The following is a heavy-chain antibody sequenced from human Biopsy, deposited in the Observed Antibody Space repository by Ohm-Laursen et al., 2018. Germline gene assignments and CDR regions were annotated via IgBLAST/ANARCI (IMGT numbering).Heavy chain of an antibody. CDR3: ARGSNDFGGLYFPR. D-gene: IGHD4-23*01. CDR2: ISYTGYT. J-gene: IGHJ4*02. Sequence: TLSLTCTVSGGSFTGHYWCWIRQPPGKGLEWIGHISYTGYTSYNASLKSRVTISVDTSRNHFSLRLSSLTAADPAVYYCARGSNDFGGLYFPRWGQGTLLTVSS. CDR1: GGSFTGHY. V-gene: IGHV4-59*11.